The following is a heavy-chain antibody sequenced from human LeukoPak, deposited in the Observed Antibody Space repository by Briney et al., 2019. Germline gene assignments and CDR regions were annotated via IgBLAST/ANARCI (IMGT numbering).Heavy chain of an antibody. CDR1: GFTFDDYA. V-gene: IGHV3-9*01. J-gene: IGHJ4*02. CDR2: ISWNSGSI. Sequence: GGSLRLSCAASGFTFDDYAMHWVRQAPGKGLEWVSGISWNSGSIGYADSVKGRFTISRDNAKNSLYLQMNSLRAEDTALYYCAKDGEIWGQGTLVTVS. CDR3: AKDGEI. D-gene: IGHD5-24*01.